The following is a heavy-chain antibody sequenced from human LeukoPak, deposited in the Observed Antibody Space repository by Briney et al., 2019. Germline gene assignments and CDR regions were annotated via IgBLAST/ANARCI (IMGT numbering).Heavy chain of an antibody. CDR3: ARRPPPYSGSYLYHYYYMDV. D-gene: IGHD1-26*01. Sequence: SETLSLTCAVYGGSFSGYYWSWIRQPPGKGLEWIGEINHSGSTNYNPSLKSRVTISVDTSKNQFSLKLSSVTAADTAVYYCARRPPPYSGSYLYHYYYMDVWGKGTTVTVSS. CDR1: GGSFSGYY. CDR2: INHSGST. V-gene: IGHV4-34*01. J-gene: IGHJ6*03.